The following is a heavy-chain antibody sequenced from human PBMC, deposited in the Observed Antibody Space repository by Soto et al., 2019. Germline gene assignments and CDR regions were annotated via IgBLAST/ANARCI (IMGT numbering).Heavy chain of an antibody. V-gene: IGHV4-34*01. D-gene: IGHD3-16*02. J-gene: IGHJ4*02. CDR3: ARGSVDIWGSYRYTAPFDY. Sequence: QVQLQQWGAGLLKPSETLSLTCAVYGGSFSGYYWSWIRQPPGQGLEWIGEINHSGSTNYNPSLTSRVTISVDTSKNQFSLKLSAVTAADTAVYYCARGSVDIWGSYRYTAPFDYWGQGTLVTVSS. CDR2: INHSGST. CDR1: GGSFSGYY.